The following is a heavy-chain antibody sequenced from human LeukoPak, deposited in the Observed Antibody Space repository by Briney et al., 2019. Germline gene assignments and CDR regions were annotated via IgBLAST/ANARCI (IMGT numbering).Heavy chain of an antibody. V-gene: IGHV1-69*05. CDR3: ARSSYSSSSGGYYYYYMDV. CDR2: IIPIFGTA. Sequence: SVKVSCKASGGTFSSYAISWLRQAPGQGLEWMGGIIPIFGTANYAQKFQGRVTITTDESTSTAYMELGSLRSEDTAVYYCARSSYSSSSGGYYYYYMDVWGKGTTVTVSS. J-gene: IGHJ6*03. D-gene: IGHD6-6*01. CDR1: GGTFSSYA.